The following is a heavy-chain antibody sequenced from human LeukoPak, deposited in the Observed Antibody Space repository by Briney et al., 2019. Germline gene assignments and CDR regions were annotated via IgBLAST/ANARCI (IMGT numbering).Heavy chain of an antibody. J-gene: IGHJ4*02. CDR1: GGTFSSYA. CDR3: ARVSPYLLCPDY. Sequence: ASVKVSCKASGGTFSSYAISWVRQAPGQGLEWMGGIIPIFGTANYAQKFQGRVTITADESTSTAYMELGSLRSEDTAVYYCARVSPYLLCPDYWGQGTLVTVSS. D-gene: IGHD3-10*01. CDR2: IIPIFGTA. V-gene: IGHV1-69*13.